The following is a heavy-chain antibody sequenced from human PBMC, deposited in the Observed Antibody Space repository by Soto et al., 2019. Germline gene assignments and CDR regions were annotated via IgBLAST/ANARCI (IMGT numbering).Heavy chain of an antibody. J-gene: IGHJ6*02. CDR3: ARGAISYSYGMDV. V-gene: IGHV4-4*07. CDR1: GGSISSYY. CDR2: IYTSGST. Sequence: QVQLQESGPGLVKPSETLSLTCTVSGGSISSYYWSWIRQPAGKGLEWIGSIYTSGSTNYKPSLMSRVTMSVDKSKNQLAMKLSSVTAADTAVYYCARGAISYSYGMDVWGHGTTVTVSS.